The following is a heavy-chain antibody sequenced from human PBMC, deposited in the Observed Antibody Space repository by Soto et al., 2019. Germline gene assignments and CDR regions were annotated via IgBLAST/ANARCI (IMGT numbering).Heavy chain of an antibody. CDR1: GFTFSDYY. D-gene: IGHD5-18*01. CDR2: ISSSSSYT. CDR3: ARDGGVDTADYGMDV. Sequence: QVQLVESGGGLVKPGGSLRLSCAASGFTFSDYYMSWIRQAPGKGLEWVSYISSSSSYTNYADSVKGRFTISRDNAKNSLYLQMNGLRAEDTAVYYCARDGGVDTADYGMDVWGQGTTVTVSS. J-gene: IGHJ6*02. V-gene: IGHV3-11*06.